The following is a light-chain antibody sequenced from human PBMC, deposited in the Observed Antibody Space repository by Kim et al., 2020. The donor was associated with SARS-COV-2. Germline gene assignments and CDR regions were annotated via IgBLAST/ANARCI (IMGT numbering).Light chain of an antibody. CDR3: QQRKNWLT. CDR2: DAL. J-gene: IGKJ4*01. Sequence: EIVLTQSPATLSLSPGERATLSCRASQSVSSSLAWYQQKPGQAPRLLIYDALNRATGIPARFSGSGSGTDFTLTINSLEPEDSAVYYCQQRKNWLTFGGGTKVEI. CDR1: QSVSSS. V-gene: IGKV3-11*01.